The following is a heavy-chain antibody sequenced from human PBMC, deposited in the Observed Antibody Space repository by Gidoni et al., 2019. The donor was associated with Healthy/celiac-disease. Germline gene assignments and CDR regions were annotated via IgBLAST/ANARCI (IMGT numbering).Heavy chain of an antibody. CDR3: AKDIAATTPFGMDV. CDR1: GFTLDDYT. Sequence: EVQLVESGGVVVQPGGSLRLSCAASGFTLDDYTMHWVRQAPGKGLGWVSLISWDGGSTYYADSVKGRFTISRDNSKNSLYLQMNSLRTEDTALYYCAKDIAATTPFGMDVWGQGTTVTVSS. V-gene: IGHV3-43*01. J-gene: IGHJ6*02. CDR2: ISWDGGST. D-gene: IGHD5-12*01.